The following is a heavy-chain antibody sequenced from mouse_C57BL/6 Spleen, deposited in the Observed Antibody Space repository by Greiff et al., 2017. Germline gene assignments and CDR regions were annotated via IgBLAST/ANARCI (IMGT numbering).Heavy chain of an antibody. V-gene: IGHV1-15*01. J-gene: IGHJ4*01. CDR3: TRRGKLPYYYAMDY. CDR1: GYTFTDYE. CDR2: IDPGTGGT. Sequence: QVQLQQSGAELVRPGASVTLSCKASGYTFTDYEMHWVKQTPVHGLEWIGAIDPGTGGTAYNQKFKGKAILTADKSSSTAYMELRSLTSEDSAVYYCTRRGKLPYYYAMDYWGQGTSVTVSS.